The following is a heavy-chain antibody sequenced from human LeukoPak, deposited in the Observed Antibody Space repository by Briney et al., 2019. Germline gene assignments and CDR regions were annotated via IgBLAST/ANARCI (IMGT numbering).Heavy chain of an antibody. D-gene: IGHD3-22*01. V-gene: IGHV4-39*07. Sequence: SETLSLTCTVSGGSISSNNYYWGWIRQPPGKGLEWIGSIYYSGSVYYNPSLKSRVTISVDTSKNQFSLKLNSVTAADTAVYYCARDLTVVVTTSYEAPFDYWGQGTLVTVSS. J-gene: IGHJ4*02. CDR3: ARDLTVVVTTSYEAPFDY. CDR1: GGSISSNNYY. CDR2: IYYSGSV.